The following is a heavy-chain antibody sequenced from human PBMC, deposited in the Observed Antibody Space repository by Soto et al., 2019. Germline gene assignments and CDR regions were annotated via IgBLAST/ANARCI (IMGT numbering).Heavy chain of an antibody. CDR3: ARTLAAAAYHYYYGMDV. D-gene: IGHD6-13*01. CDR2: ISSSGSHI. V-gene: IGHV3-21*01. J-gene: IGHJ6*02. CDR1: GFTFSSYS. Sequence: GGSLRLSCAASGFTFSSYSMNWVRQAPGKGLEWVSSISSSGSHIYYADSVKGRFTISRDNAKNSLYLQMNSLRDEDTAVYYCARTLAAAAYHYYYGMDVWGQGTTVTVSS.